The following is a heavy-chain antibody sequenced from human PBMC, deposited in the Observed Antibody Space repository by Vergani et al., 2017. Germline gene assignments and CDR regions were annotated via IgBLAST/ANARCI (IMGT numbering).Heavy chain of an antibody. CDR3: ARDRSIVDCSSTSFYAYFDS. CDR2: ISAYNGNT. CDR1: GYTFTNYG. D-gene: IGHD2-2*01. V-gene: IGHV1-18*01. Sequence: QVQLVQSRAEVKKPGASVKVSCKASGYTFTNYGINWVRQAPGQGLEWMGWISAYNGNTNYAQKLQGRVTMTTDTSTSTAYMELRSLRSDDTAVYYCARDRSIVDCSSTSFYAYFDSWGQGTLVTVSS. J-gene: IGHJ4*02.